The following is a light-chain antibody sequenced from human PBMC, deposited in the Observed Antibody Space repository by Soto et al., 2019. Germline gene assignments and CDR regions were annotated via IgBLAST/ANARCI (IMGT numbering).Light chain of an antibody. CDR3: QHHNSYSQT. CDR2: GAS. J-gene: IGKJ1*01. CDR1: QSIRHY. Sequence: DLHMTQSPPTLSASVGDRVTITSPASQSIRHYLAWYQQMPGKAPKLLIYGASTLQSGVPSRFSGSGSGTEFTLTISSLQPDDFGTYFCQHHNSYSQTFGQGTKVDIK. V-gene: IGKV1-5*01.